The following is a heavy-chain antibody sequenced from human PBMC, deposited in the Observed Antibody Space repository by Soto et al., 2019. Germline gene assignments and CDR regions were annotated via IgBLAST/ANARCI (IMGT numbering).Heavy chain of an antibody. Sequence: QVQLMQSGAEVKKPGSSVKVSCKASGGTLSTSAISGGRRAPGEGLEWVGGIMPTFATPDYAQKFQGRVTISADESTATAYLELTSLTTDDTAVYYCARDKDRQQLGGNYYYILDVWGQGTAITVSS. CDR1: GGTLSTSA. CDR3: ARDKDRQQLGGNYYYILDV. CDR2: IMPTFATP. J-gene: IGHJ6*02. D-gene: IGHD3-3*02. V-gene: IGHV1-69*12.